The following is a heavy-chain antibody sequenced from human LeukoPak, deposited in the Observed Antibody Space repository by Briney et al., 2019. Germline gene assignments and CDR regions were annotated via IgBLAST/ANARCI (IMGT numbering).Heavy chain of an antibody. J-gene: IGHJ5*02. Sequence: ASVKVSCKASGYTFTSYGISWVRQAPGQGLEWMGWISAYNGNTNYAQKLQGRVTMTTDTSTSTAYMELRSQRSDDTAVYYCAREADYYGSGSYWFDPWGQGTLVTVSS. V-gene: IGHV1-18*01. D-gene: IGHD3-10*01. CDR2: ISAYNGNT. CDR1: GYTFTSYG. CDR3: AREADYYGSGSYWFDP.